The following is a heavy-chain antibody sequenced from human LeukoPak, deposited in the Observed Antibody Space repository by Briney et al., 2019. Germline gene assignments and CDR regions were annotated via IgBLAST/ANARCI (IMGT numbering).Heavy chain of an antibody. D-gene: IGHD3-16*01. CDR1: GFTLNSYI. CDR3: ARVYGGLIDY. J-gene: IGHJ4*02. CDR2: ISFDGRDK. V-gene: IGHV3-30*04. Sequence: PGGSLRLSYEASGFTLNSYIMHWVRQAPGKGLEWVALISFDGRDKQYADSVKGRFTISKDNSKNTLYLQMNSLSGDDTSMYLCARVYGGLIDYWGQGTLVTVSS.